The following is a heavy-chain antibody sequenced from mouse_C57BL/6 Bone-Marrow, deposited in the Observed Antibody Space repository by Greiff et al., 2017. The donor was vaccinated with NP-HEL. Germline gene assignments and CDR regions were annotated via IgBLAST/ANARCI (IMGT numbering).Heavy chain of an antibody. CDR1: GYTFTGYW. V-gene: IGHV1-9*01. CDR2: ILPGSGST. CDR3: AWEYYCSIWFAY. Sequence: QVHVQQSGAELMKPGASVKLSCKATGYTFTGYWIEWVKQRPGHGLEWIGEILPGSGSTNYNEKFKGKATFTVATSSNTAYMQLSSLTTEDSAIYCGAWEYYCSIWFAYWGEGTLVTVSA. J-gene: IGHJ3*01. D-gene: IGHD1-1*01.